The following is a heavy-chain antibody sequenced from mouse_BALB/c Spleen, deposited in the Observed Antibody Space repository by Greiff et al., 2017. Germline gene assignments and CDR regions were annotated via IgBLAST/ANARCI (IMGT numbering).Heavy chain of an antibody. CDR1: GFTFSSYA. CDR2: ISSGGSYT. J-gene: IGHJ3*01. Sequence: EVKLMESGGGLVKPGGSLKLSCAASGFTFSSYAMSWVRQTPEKRLEWVATISSGGSYTYYPDSVKGRFPISRDNAKNTLYLQMSSLRSEDTAMYYCARRGNYTFAYWGQGTLVTVSA. V-gene: IGHV5-9-3*01. D-gene: IGHD2-1*01. CDR3: ARRGNYTFAY.